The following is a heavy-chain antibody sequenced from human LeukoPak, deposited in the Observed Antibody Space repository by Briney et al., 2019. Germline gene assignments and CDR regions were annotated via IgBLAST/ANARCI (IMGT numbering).Heavy chain of an antibody. Sequence: PGGSLRLSCAASGFTFSDYYMSWIRQAPGKGLEWVSYISSSGSTIYYADSVKGRFTISRDNAKNSLYLQMNSLRGEDTAVYYCAKDYPYRPRGYSGYDFGMGYYMDVWGKGTTVTVSS. J-gene: IGHJ6*03. CDR3: AKDYPYRPRGYSGYDFGMGYYMDV. CDR1: GFTFSDYY. D-gene: IGHD5-12*01. V-gene: IGHV3-11*04. CDR2: ISSSGSTI.